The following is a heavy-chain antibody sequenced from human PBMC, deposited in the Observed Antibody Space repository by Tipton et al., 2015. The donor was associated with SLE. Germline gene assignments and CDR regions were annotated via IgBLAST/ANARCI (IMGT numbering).Heavy chain of an antibody. CDR1: SDSINNYY. CDR3: ARSSITARRGSYFDY. V-gene: IGHV4-4*07. Sequence: TLSLTCTVSSDSINNYYWTWIRQPAGKGLEWIGRIFPGGSTIYNPSLKTRVTISVDTSKNQFSLKLSSVTAADTAVYYCARSSITARRGSYFDYWGQGTLVTVSS. CDR2: IFPGGST. J-gene: IGHJ4*02. D-gene: IGHD6-6*01.